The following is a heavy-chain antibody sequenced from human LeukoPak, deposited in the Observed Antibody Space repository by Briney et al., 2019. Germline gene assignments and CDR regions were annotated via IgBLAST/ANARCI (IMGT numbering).Heavy chain of an antibody. Sequence: GGSLRLSCAASGFTFSSYAMSWVRQAPGKGLVWVSRTNADGSTTSYADSVRGRFTISRDNAKNTLYLQMNSLRAEDTAVYYCATLISGWSLYWGQGTLVTVSS. J-gene: IGHJ4*02. CDR1: GFTFSSYA. V-gene: IGHV3-74*01. D-gene: IGHD6-19*01. CDR2: TNADGSTT. CDR3: ATLISGWSLY.